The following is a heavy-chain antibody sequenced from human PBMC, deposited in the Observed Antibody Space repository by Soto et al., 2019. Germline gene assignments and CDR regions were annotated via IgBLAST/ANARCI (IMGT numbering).Heavy chain of an antibody. V-gene: IGHV3-21*01. Sequence: XGSLRLDCAASGFTFRSFTMNWVRQAPGKGLEWVSTISSNSAYIYYTDALRGRFTISRDNAKNSLHLQMNSLRAEDTAVYYCTRDASRESSARGWFDSWGPGTLVTVSS. CDR3: TRDASRESSARGWFDS. CDR2: ISSNSAYI. CDR1: GFTFRSFT. D-gene: IGHD6-25*01. J-gene: IGHJ5*01.